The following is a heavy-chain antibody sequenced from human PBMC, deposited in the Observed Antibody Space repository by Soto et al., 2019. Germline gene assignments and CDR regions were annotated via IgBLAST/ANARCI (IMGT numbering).Heavy chain of an antibody. CDR3: ARDSNIGNKGYSGYDY. Sequence: SETLSLTCTVSGGSISSYYWSCIRQPSWKGLEWIGLIYNSGSTNYNPSLKRRVTMSVDTSKNQFSLKLTSVTAADTAVYFCARDSNIGNKGYSGYDYWGPGTMVTVSS. CDR1: GGSISSYY. V-gene: IGHV4-4*07. J-gene: IGHJ4*02. D-gene: IGHD5-12*01. CDR2: IYNSGST.